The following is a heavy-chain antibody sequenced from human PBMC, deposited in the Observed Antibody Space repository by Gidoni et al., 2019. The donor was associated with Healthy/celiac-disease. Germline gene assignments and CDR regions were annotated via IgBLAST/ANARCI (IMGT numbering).Heavy chain of an antibody. V-gene: IGHV1-2*02. CDR1: GYTFTGYD. Sequence: QVQLVQSGAAVKKPGASVKFSCQASGYTFTGYDIPWGRQAPGQGLEWMGWINPNSGGTNYAQKLQGRVTMTRDTSIITAYMELSRLRADDTAVYYCARDSSGSYFHWGQGTLVTVSS. CDR3: ARDSSGSYFH. CDR2: INPNSGGT. D-gene: IGHD1-26*01. J-gene: IGHJ4*02.